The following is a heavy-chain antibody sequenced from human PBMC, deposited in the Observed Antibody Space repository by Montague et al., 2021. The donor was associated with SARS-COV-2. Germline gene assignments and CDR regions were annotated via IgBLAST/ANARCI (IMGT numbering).Heavy chain of an antibody. CDR2: INHRGTS. Sequence: LSLPFSFYGGSFSDNYWSWIRKPPGKGLEWIGEINHRGTSNYNPSLKSRVSISVDTSKNKFSLYLGSVTAADTAVYYCARGRQHFNMIVVVMTGGEYYFDYWGQGTLVTVSS. CDR3: ARGRQHFNMIVVVMTGGEYYFDY. V-gene: IGHV4-34*01. J-gene: IGHJ4*02. CDR1: GGSFSDNY. D-gene: IGHD3-22*01.